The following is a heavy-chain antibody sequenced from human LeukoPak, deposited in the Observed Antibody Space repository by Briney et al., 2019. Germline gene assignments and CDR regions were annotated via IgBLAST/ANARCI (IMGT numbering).Heavy chain of an antibody. CDR1: GFTVSSNY. Sequence: GRSLRLSCAASGFTVSSNYMSWVRQAPGKGLEWVSVIYSGGSTYYADSVKGRFTISRDNSKNTLYLQMNSLRAEDTAVYYCARVVEDYYDSSGYCRNWGQGTLVTVSS. CDR3: ARVVEDYYDSSGYCRN. J-gene: IGHJ4*02. CDR2: IYSGGST. D-gene: IGHD3-22*01. V-gene: IGHV3-53*01.